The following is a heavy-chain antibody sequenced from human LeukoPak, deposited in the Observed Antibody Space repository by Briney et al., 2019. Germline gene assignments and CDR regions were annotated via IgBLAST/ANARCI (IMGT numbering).Heavy chain of an antibody. CDR1: GFSFNTYW. CDR2: IKSDGSST. CDR3: AGDSDQGGHSRFDY. J-gene: IGHJ4*02. V-gene: IGHV3-74*01. Sequence: PGGSLRLSCVASGFSFNTYWMHWVRQVPEKGLVWVSRIKSDGSSTSYADSVKGRFTISRDNVKNTLYLQMNSLRGEDTAVYYCAGDSDQGGHSRFDYWGQGNLVTVSS. D-gene: IGHD2-2*01.